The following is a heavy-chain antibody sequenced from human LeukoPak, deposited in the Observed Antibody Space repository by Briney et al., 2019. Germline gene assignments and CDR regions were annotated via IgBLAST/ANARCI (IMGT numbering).Heavy chain of an antibody. J-gene: IGHJ4*02. V-gene: IGHV4-4*07. D-gene: IGHD4-17*01. Sequence: SETLSLTCTVSGGSISIYYWSWIRQPAGKGLEWIGHIYTSGSTNYNPSLKSRVTMSVDTSKNQFSLKLSSVTAADTAVYYCARGPTTVTRAFDYWGQGTLVTVSS. CDR2: IYTSGST. CDR1: GGSISIYY. CDR3: ARGPTTVTRAFDY.